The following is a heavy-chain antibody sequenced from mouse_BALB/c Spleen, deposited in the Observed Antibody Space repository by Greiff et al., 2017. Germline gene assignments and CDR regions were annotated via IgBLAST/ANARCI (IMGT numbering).Heavy chain of an antibody. CDR1: GYTFSSYW. CDR3: ARTIGIDYYGCCY. Sequence: QVQLKQSGAELMKPGASVKISCKATGYTFSSYWIAWVKQRPGHGLEWIGEILPGSGSTNYNEKFKGKATFTADTSSNTAYMQLSSLTSEDSAVYYCARTIGIDYYGCCYWGQGTTLTVSS. CDR2: ILPGSGST. D-gene: IGHD1-2*01. J-gene: IGHJ2*01. V-gene: IGHV1-9*01.